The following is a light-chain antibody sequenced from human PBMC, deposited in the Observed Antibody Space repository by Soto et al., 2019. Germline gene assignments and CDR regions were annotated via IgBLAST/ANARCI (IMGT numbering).Light chain of an antibody. J-gene: IGLJ7*01. CDR3: AAWDDSLNGSV. CDR1: NSNIGSNT. Sequence: QSVLTQPPSASGTPGQRVTISCSGSNSNIGSNTVHWYQQLPGTAPKILIHSNNQRHSGVPDRFSGSKSGTSASLAISGLQSEDEADYYCAAWDDSLNGSVFGGGTQLTVL. V-gene: IGLV1-44*01. CDR2: SNN.